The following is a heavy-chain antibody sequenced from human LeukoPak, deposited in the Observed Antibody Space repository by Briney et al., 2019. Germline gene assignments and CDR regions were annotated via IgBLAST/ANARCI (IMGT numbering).Heavy chain of an antibody. J-gene: IGHJ4*02. CDR3: ARPRLPVAAAAIDY. CDR1: GSSMNTNF. V-gene: IGHV4-59*01. CDR2: IFYGGAT. Sequence: SETLSLTCSVSGSSMNTNFWSWIRQPPGKRLKWIGYIFYGGATNYNPSLESRVTISLDTSKNQFSLNMAFVTAADTAVYYCARPRLPVAAAAIDYWGQGTLVTVSS. D-gene: IGHD6-13*01.